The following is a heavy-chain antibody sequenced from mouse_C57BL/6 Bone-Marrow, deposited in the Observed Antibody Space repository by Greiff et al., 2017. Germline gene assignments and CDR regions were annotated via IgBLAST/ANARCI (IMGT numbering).Heavy chain of an antibody. D-gene: IGHD2-4*01. CDR3: ARDRFYDYDGAD. Sequence: DVMLVESGGGLVKPGGSLKLSCAASGFTFSSYAMSWVRQTPEKRLEWVATISDGGSYTYYPDNVKGRFTISRDNAKNNLYLQMSHLKSEDTAMYYCARDRFYDYDGADWGQGTLVTVSA. CDR2: ISDGGSYT. V-gene: IGHV5-4*01. J-gene: IGHJ3*01. CDR1: GFTFSSYA.